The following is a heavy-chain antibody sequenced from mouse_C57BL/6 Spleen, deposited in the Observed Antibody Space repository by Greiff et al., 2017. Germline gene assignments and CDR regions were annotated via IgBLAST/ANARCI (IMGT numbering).Heavy chain of an antibody. CDR2: IDPSDSYT. V-gene: IGHV1-69*01. CDR3: ARDYGTYAMDY. D-gene: IGHD1-1*01. CDR1: GYTFTSYW. Sequence: VQLQQPGAELVMPGASVKLSCKASGYTFTSYWMHWVKQRPGQGLEWIGEIDPSDSYTNYNQKFKGKSTLTVDKSSSTAYMQLSSLTSGDSAVYYCARDYGTYAMDYWGQGTSVTVSS. J-gene: IGHJ4*01.